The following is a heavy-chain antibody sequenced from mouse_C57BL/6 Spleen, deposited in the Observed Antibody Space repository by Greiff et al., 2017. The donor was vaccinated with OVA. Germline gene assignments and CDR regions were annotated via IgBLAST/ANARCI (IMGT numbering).Heavy chain of an antibody. D-gene: IGHD1-1*01. CDR1: GFNIKDDY. V-gene: IGHV14-4*01. CDR2: IDPENGDT. CDR3: TTNYGSSPGY. Sequence: EVKLMESGAELVRPGASVKLSCTASGFNIKDDYMHWVKQRPEQGLEWIGWIDPENGDTEYASKFQGKATITADTSSNTAYLQLSSLTSEDTAVYYCTTNYGSSPGYWGQGTTLTVSS. J-gene: IGHJ2*01.